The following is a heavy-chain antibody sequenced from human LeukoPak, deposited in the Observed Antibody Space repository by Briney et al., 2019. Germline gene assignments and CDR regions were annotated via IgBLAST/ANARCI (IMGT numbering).Heavy chain of an antibody. Sequence: SETLSLTCTVSGGSISSYYWSWIRQPPGKGLEWIGYIYYSGSTNYNPSLKSRVTISVDTSKNQFSLKLSSVTAADTAVYYCASPGPLPDAFDIWGQGTMVTVSS. CDR3: ASPGPLPDAFDI. CDR2: IYYSGST. V-gene: IGHV4-59*01. CDR1: GGSISSYY. J-gene: IGHJ3*02.